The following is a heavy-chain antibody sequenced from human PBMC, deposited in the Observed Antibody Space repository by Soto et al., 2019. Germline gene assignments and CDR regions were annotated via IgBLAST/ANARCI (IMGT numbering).Heavy chain of an antibody. CDR3: ARDDCSSTSCYSSLDY. Sequence: VQLVESGGGLVQPGGSLRLSCAASGFTFSSYWMTWVRQAPGKGLEWVANIKQDGSDKNCVDSVKGRFTISRDNAKNSLYLQMNNLRAEDTAVYYCARDDCSSTSCYSSLDYWGQGTLVTVSS. D-gene: IGHD2-2*01. CDR2: IKQDGSDK. CDR1: GFTFSSYW. J-gene: IGHJ4*02. V-gene: IGHV3-7*05.